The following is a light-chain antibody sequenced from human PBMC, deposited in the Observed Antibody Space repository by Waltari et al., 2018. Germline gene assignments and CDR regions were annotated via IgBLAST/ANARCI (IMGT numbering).Light chain of an antibody. J-gene: IGKJ1*01. CDR1: QSVSSNF. V-gene: IGKV3-20*01. Sequence: EIVLTQSPGTLSLPPGETAALSCRASQSVSSNFLAWYQQKPGQAPRLLIFGASNRATGIPDRFSGSGSETDFTLTVSRLEPEDFAVYYCQQYGSSPQAFGQGTKVEI. CDR2: GAS. CDR3: QQYGSSPQA.